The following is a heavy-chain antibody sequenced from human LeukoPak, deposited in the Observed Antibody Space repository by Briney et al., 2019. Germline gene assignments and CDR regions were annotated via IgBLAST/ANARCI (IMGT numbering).Heavy chain of an antibody. Sequence: PSETLSLTCAVYGGSFSGYYWSWIRQPPGKGLEWIGEINHSGSTNYNPSLKSRVTISVDTSKNQFSLKLSSVTAADTAVYYCARRLNGWNDLDYWGQGTQVTVSS. CDR3: ARRLNGWNDLDY. CDR1: GGSFSGYY. D-gene: IGHD1-1*01. V-gene: IGHV4-34*01. CDR2: INHSGST. J-gene: IGHJ4*02.